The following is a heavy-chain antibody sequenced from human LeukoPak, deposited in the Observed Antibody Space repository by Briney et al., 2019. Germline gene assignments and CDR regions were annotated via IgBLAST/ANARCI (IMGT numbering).Heavy chain of an antibody. Sequence: PGGSLRLSCVASGFTFSNYAMHWVRQAPGKGLEWVAFIRDDGDNKYYADSVQGRFTISRDNSKNTLYLQMNRLRPEDTAVYYCARRALTARRGGPFDIWGQGTMVTVSS. CDR1: GFTFSNYA. V-gene: IGHV3-30*02. D-gene: IGHD6-6*01. J-gene: IGHJ3*02. CDR3: ARRALTARRGGPFDI. CDR2: IRDDGDNK.